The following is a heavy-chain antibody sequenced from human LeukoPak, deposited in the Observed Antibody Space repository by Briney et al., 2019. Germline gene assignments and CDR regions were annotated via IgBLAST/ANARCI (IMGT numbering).Heavy chain of an antibody. CDR2: ISSRSSPI. D-gene: IGHD3-3*01. V-gene: IGHV3-21*01. J-gene: IGHJ4*02. Sequence: GGSLRLSCAASGFTFSIYDMNWVRQAPGKGLEWVSSISSRSSPIYYADSVKGRFTISRDNAKNSLYLQMNSLRAEDTAVYWCARDYIAYDPLDYWGQGTLVTVSS. CDR3: ARDYIAYDPLDY. CDR1: GFTFSIYD.